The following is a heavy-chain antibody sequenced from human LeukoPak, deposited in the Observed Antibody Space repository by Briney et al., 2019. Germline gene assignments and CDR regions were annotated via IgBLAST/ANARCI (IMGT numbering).Heavy chain of an antibody. Sequence: PGGSLRLSCAASGLPFSSYAMHWVSQAPGKGLEWVADISYDGSNKYYADSVKGRFTISRDNSKNTLYMQMDSLRAEDTAVYYCARLPSVTTSRDAFDIWGQGTMVTVSS. CDR1: GLPFSSYA. CDR2: ISYDGSNK. V-gene: IGHV3-30-3*01. CDR3: ARLPSVTTSRDAFDI. D-gene: IGHD4-17*01. J-gene: IGHJ3*02.